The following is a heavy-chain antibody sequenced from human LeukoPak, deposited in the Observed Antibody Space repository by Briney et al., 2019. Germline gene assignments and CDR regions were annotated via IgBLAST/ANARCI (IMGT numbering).Heavy chain of an antibody. CDR2: ISGSGGST. V-gene: IGHV3-23*01. CDR3: ANESPFLDY. Sequence: GGSLRLSCAASGFTFNSFAMIWVRRSPGKGLEWVSVISGSGGSTYYADSVKGRFTISRDNSKNTLYLQMNSLRVDDTAVYYCANESPFLDYWGQGTLVTVSS. J-gene: IGHJ4*02. CDR1: GFTFNSFA.